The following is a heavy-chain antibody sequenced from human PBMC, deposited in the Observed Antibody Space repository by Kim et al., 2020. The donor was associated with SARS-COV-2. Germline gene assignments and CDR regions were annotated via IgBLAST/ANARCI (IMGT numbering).Heavy chain of an antibody. V-gene: IGHV3-7*03. CDR3: AREAGTLPPYDAFDI. CDR2: IKQDGSEK. D-gene: IGHD1-1*01. J-gene: IGHJ3*02. Sequence: GGSLRLSCAASGFTFSSYWMSWVRQAPGKGLEWVANIKQDGSEKYYVDSVKGRFTISRDNAKNSLYLQMNSLRAEDTAVYYCAREAGTLPPYDAFDIWGQGTMVTVSS. CDR1: GFTFSSYW.